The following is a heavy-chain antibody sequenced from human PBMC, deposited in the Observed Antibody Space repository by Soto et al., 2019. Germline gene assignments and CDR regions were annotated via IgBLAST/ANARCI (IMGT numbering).Heavy chain of an antibody. CDR2: INPNNGDT. CDR1: GYTFTGYY. J-gene: IGHJ4*02. D-gene: IGHD5-12*01. V-gene: IGHV1-2*02. CDR3: ARHSGYDYVFGY. Sequence: QVQLVQSGAEVKKPGASVKVSCKASGYTFTGYYIHWVRQAPGQGLEWMGWINPNNGDTHYAQKFQGRVSMTRDTSTSTAYMGVSSLRFADTAVYYCARHSGYDYVFGYWGQGTLVTVSS.